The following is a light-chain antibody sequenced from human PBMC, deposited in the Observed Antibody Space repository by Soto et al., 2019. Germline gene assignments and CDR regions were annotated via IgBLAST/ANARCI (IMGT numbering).Light chain of an antibody. V-gene: IGKV3-20*01. CDR3: QRYDTSPT. CDR2: GAS. Sequence: NLVTQSPRTPSFSSGGRATPPCRASQSVSNNYLAWYQQKPGQVPTVLLYGASNRATGIPDRFSGSGSGTDFTLTISRLEPEDFAVYYCQRYDTSPTFGQGTKVDIK. J-gene: IGKJ1*01. CDR1: QSVSNNY.